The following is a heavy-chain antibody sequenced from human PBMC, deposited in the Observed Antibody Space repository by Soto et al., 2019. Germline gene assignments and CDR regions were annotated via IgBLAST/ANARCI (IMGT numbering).Heavy chain of an antibody. J-gene: IGHJ6*02. CDR3: ARGSRGYSYGFYGMDV. D-gene: IGHD5-18*01. CDR1: GGTFSSYT. V-gene: IGHV1-69*02. Sequence: QVQLVQSGAEVKKPGSSVKVSCKASGGTFSSYTISWVRQAPGQGLEWMGRIIPILGIANYAQKFQGRVTNTADKSHSKAYMELGSRRSEDTAVDYCARGSRGYSYGFYGMDVWGQGTTVTVSS. CDR2: IIPILGIA.